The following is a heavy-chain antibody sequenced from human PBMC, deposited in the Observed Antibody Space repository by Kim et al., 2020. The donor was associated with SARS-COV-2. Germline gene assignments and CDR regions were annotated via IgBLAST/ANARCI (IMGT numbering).Heavy chain of an antibody. CDR3: ARDSKDIVVVPAAIPEYYYYYGMDV. J-gene: IGHJ6*02. CDR1: GFTFSSYS. D-gene: IGHD2-2*01. CDR2: ISSSSYI. V-gene: IGHV3-21*01. Sequence: GGSLRLSCAASGFTFSSYSMNWVRQAPGKGLEWVSSISSSSYIYYADSVKGRFTISRDNAKNSLYLQMNSLRAEDTAVYYCARDSKDIVVVPAAIPEYYYYYGMDVWGQGTTVTVSS.